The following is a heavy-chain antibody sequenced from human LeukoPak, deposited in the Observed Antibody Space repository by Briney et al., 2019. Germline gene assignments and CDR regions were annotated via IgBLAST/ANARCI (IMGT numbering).Heavy chain of an antibody. CDR2: IYTSGST. D-gene: IGHD2-15*01. V-gene: IGHV4-4*09. CDR3: ARLKDPSVEVNFDP. J-gene: IGHJ5*02. CDR1: GGSISSYY. Sequence: SETLSLTCTVSGGSISSYYWSWVRQPPGKGLEWIGYIYTSGSTNYNPSLKSRVTISVATSKHQFSLKLSSLTAADTAVYYCARLKDPSVEVNFDPWGQGTLSPSPQ.